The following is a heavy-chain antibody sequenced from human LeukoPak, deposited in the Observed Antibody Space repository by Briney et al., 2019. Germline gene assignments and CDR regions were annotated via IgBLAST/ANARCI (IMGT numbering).Heavy chain of an antibody. V-gene: IGHV4-59*08. Sequence: SVTLSLTCTVSGGSISSYYWSWIRQPPGKGLEWIGYIYYSGSTNYNPSLKSRVTISVDTSKNQFSLKLSSVTAADTAVYYCARRRGYSGYDIIDYWGQGTLVTVSS. D-gene: IGHD5-12*01. CDR2: IYYSGST. J-gene: IGHJ4*02. CDR3: ARRRGYSGYDIIDY. CDR1: GGSISSYY.